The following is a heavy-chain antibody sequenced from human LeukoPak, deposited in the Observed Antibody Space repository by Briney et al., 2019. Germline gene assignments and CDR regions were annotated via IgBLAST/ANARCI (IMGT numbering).Heavy chain of an antibody. CDR3: ARRPTGCSGGSCSVYFDT. Sequence: GSLRLSCAASGLTFSNAWMSWVRQAPGKGLEWVTVIYSGGNTYYADSVKGRFTISRDNSKNTLYLQMNSLGVEDTAVYYCARRPTGCSGGSCSVYFDTWGLGTLVTVSS. J-gene: IGHJ4*02. CDR2: IYSGGNT. CDR1: GLTFSNAW. V-gene: IGHV3-53*01. D-gene: IGHD2-15*01.